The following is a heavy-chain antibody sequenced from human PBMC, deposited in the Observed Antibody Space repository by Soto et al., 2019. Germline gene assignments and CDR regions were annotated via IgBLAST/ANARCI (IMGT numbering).Heavy chain of an antibody. V-gene: IGHV3-30-3*01. J-gene: IGHJ4*02. CDR2: MSYDENSK. CDR3: VRGRTVYDHDDFDS. CDR1: GFTFSSYS. Sequence: QVQLVESGGGVVQPGRSLRLSCAASGFTFSSYSMHWVRQAPGKGLEWVAAMSYDENSKYFADSVKGRFTISRDNSKNTLSLQMNSLGPEDSAVYYCVRGRTVYDHDDFDSWGQGTLVTVSS. D-gene: IGHD3-16*01.